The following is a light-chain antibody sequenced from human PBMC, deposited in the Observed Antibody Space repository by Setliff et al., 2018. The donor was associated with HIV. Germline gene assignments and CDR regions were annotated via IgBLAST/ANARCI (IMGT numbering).Light chain of an antibody. V-gene: IGLV2-14*03. CDR1: SSDVGAYNY. CDR3: SSYTSSTNWV. J-gene: IGLJ3*02. Sequence: QSALTQPASVSGSPGQSITISCTGTSSDVGAYNYVSWYQQHPGKAPKLMIYDVSNRPSGVSNRFSGSKSGNTASLTISGLQAEDEADHYCSSYTSSTNWVFGGGTKVT. CDR2: DVS.